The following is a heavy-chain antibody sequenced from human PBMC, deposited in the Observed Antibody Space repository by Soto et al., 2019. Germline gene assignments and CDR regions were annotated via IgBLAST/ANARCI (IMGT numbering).Heavy chain of an antibody. CDR1: GVSISIYY. CDR2: ISYSGST. D-gene: IGHD3-10*01. CDR3: ARGPDGHNYRPFGS. V-gene: IGHV4-59*01. Sequence: SETLSLSCTVSGVSISIYYWSWIRQPPGKGLEWIGYISYSGSTNYNPSLKSRITISVDTSKKQFSLKLSSVTAADTAVYYCARGPDGHNYRPFGSWGQGTLVTVSS. J-gene: IGHJ5*01.